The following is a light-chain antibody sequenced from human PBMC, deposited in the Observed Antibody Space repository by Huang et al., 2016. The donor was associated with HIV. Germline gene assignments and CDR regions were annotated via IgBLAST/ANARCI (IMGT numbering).Light chain of an antibody. Sequence: EIVLTQSPGTLSLSPGERATLSCRASQSFSSNYLAWYQQKPGQAPRLLIYGASSRATGIPDRFSGSGSGTDFTLIISRRGPEDFAVYYCQQYGSSVVTFGQGTKVEVK. J-gene: IGKJ1*01. CDR3: QQYGSSVVT. CDR1: QSFSSNY. V-gene: IGKV3-20*01. CDR2: GAS.